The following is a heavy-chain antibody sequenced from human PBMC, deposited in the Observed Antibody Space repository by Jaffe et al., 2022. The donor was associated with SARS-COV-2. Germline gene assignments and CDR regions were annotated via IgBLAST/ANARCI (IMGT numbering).Heavy chain of an antibody. J-gene: IGHJ5*01. CDR3: VKEYDDAGKWGNWIDP. V-gene: IGHV3-64D*09. D-gene: IGHD1-1*01. CDR2: IGEEGDNM. CDR1: GFTLSRNV. Sequence: EVQLVESGGGLVQPGGSLRLSCSASGFTLSRNVMHWVRQAPGKGLEYVSGIGEEGDNMYYVESVKGRFTISRDISKNTLYLQMTSLREEDTAVYYCVKEYDDAGKWGNWIDPWGQGTRVIVSS.